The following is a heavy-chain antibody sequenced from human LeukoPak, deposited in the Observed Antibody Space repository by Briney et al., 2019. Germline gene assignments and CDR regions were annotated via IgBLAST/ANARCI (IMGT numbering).Heavy chain of an antibody. CDR1: GYIFTGHY. CDR3: ARDIRIGVVIRYYYMDV. Sequence: GASVKVSCKASGYIFTGHYIHWVRQAPGQGLEWMGWFNPNSGATYYAQKFQGRVTMTRDTSISTAYMELSRLRSDDTAVYYCARDIRIGVVIRYYYMDVRGKGTTVTVSS. V-gene: IGHV1-2*02. CDR2: FNPNSGAT. J-gene: IGHJ6*03. D-gene: IGHD3-3*01.